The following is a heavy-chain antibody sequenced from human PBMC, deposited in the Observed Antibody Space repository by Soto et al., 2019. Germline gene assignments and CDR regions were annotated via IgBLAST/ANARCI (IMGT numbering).Heavy chain of an antibody. V-gene: IGHV1-2*04. Sequence: QVQLVQSGAEVKKPGASVKVSCKASGYTFTGYYMYWVRQAPGQGLEWMGWINPNSGGTNYAQKFQGWVTMTRDTSISTAYMELSRLRSDDTAVYYCARDLSSSSYYYYGMDVWGQGTTVTVSS. J-gene: IGHJ6*02. CDR2: INPNSGGT. CDR3: ARDLSSSSYYYYGMDV. CDR1: GYTFTGYY. D-gene: IGHD6-6*01.